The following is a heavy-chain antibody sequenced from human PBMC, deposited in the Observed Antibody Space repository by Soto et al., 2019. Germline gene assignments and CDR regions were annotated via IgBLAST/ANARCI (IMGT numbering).Heavy chain of an antibody. V-gene: IGHV5-51*01. Sequence: GESLKISCKGSGYSFTSYWIGWVRQMPGKGLEWMGIIYPGDSDTRYSPSFQGQVTISADKSISTAYPQWSSLKASDTAMYYCAKTSYPNYYYYGMDVWGQGTTVTVSS. D-gene: IGHD1-26*01. CDR2: IYPGDSDT. J-gene: IGHJ6*02. CDR3: AKTSYPNYYYYGMDV. CDR1: GYSFTSYW.